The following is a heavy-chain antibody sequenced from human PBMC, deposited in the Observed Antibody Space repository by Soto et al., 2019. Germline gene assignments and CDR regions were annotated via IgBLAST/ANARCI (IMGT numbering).Heavy chain of an antibody. CDR2: ISYDGSNK. D-gene: IGHD3-10*02. CDR3: SMFSHTHYYGMDV. V-gene: IGHV3-30-3*01. J-gene: IGHJ6*02. CDR1: GFTFSSYW. Sequence: PGGSLRLSCAASGFTFSSYWMSWARQAPGKGLEWVAVISYDGSNKYYADSVKGRFTISRDNSKNTLYLQMNSLRAEDTAVYYCSMFSHTHYYGMDVWGQGTTVTVSS.